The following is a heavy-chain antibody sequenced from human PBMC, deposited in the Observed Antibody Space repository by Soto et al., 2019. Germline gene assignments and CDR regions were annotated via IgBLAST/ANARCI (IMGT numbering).Heavy chain of an antibody. CDR1: GGSFSGYY. Sequence: LSLTCAVYGGSFSGYYWSWIRQPPGKGLEWIGEINHSGSTNYNPSLKSRVTISVDTSKNQFSLKLSSVTAADTAAYYCARGPSRSYAFDIWGQGTMVTVSS. J-gene: IGHJ3*02. CDR3: ARGPSRSYAFDI. V-gene: IGHV4-34*01. D-gene: IGHD3-16*02. CDR2: INHSGST.